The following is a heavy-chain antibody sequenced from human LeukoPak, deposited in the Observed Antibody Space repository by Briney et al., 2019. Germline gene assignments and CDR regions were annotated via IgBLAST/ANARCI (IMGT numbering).Heavy chain of an antibody. J-gene: IGHJ6*04. CDR3: ARPYGSGSYSAPQYYFGLDV. Sequence: GGSLRLSCAASGFNFDTYSMNWVRQAPGKGLEWVSFISSRRSYIYYADSVKGRFTISRDKAKNSLYLQMNSLRAEDTAVYYCARPYGSGSYSAPQYYFGLDVWGKGTTVIVSS. CDR2: ISSRRSYI. CDR1: GFNFDTYS. D-gene: IGHD3-10*01. V-gene: IGHV3-21*01.